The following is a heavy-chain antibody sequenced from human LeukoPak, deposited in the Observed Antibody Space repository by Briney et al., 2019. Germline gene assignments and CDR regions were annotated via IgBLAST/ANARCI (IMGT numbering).Heavy chain of an antibody. CDR3: ANYSIAVAGSRIFDF. CDR2: IWYDGSNK. CDR1: GSTFSSYG. V-gene: IGHV3-33*06. J-gene: IGHJ4*02. Sequence: QPGGSLRLSCAASGSTFSSYGMHWVRQAPGKGLESVAVIWYDGSNKYYADSVKGRFTISRDNSKNTLYLQMNSLRGEDTAVYYSANYSIAVAGSRIFDFWGQGTMVTVSS. D-gene: IGHD6-19*01.